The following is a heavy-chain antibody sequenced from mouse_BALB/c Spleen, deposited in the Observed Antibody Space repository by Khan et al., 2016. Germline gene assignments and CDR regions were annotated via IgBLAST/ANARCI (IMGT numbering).Heavy chain of an antibody. CDR2: ISSDSSTK. V-gene: IGHV5-17*02. CDR1: GFTFSSSG. J-gene: IGHJ2*01. Sequence: EVQLVESGGGLVQPGGSRKLSCAASGFTFSSSGMHWVRQAPEKGLEWVAYISSDSSTKYYADTLKGRFTIPRDNSYNTLFLQMTSLRSEDQAIFGCARGRYAYWGPGTTLTVTS. CDR3: ARGRYAY. D-gene: IGHD2-14*01.